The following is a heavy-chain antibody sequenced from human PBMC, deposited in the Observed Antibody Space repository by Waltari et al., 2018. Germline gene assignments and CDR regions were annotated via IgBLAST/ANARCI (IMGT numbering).Heavy chain of an antibody. CDR1: GFTFSSYA. CDR2: RYSDGST. J-gene: IGHJ2*01. D-gene: IGHD2-15*01. Sequence: EVQLLESGGGLVQPGGSLRLSCAASGFTFSSYAMSWVRQAPGKGREWVSGRYSDGSTYYADSGKGRYTSSRDNSKNALYLQRNSLGAEDTAGYYCAKDEVVVAATWCYFDLWGRGTLVAVSS. CDR3: AKDEVVVAATWCYFDL. V-gene: IGHV3-23*03.